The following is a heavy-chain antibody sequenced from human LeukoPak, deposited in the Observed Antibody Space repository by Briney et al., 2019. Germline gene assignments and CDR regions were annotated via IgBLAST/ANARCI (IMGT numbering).Heavy chain of an antibody. D-gene: IGHD5-12*01. CDR1: GSTFSTYS. Sequence: GGSLRLSCTASGSTFSTYSMSWVRQAPGKGLEWVSSISSSSRFVYFADSLKGRFTVSRDNAKNTLFLQVNGLRAEDTAVYFCARDAYSGFPEYWGQGTPVTVSA. V-gene: IGHV3-21*01. CDR3: ARDAYSGFPEY. CDR2: ISSSSRFV. J-gene: IGHJ4*02.